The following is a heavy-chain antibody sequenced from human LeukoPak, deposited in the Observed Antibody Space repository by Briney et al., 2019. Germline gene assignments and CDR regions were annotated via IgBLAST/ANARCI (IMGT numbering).Heavy chain of an antibody. D-gene: IGHD6-19*01. CDR3: ARDKARPAVSDNYYYGMDV. J-gene: IGHJ6*02. CDR2: IWYDGSNK. Sequence: GGSLRLSCAASGFTFSSYGMHWVRQAPGKGLEWVAVIWYDGSNKYYADSVKGRFTISRDNSKNTLYLQMNSLRAEDADVYYCARDKARPAVSDNYYYGMDVWGQGTRVTVSS. V-gene: IGHV3-33*01. CDR1: GFTFSSYG.